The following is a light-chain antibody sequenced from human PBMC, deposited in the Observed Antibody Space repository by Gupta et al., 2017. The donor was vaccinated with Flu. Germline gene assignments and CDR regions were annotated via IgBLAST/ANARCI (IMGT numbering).Light chain of an antibody. Sequence: QPALAQPASVSGSPRQSSTISCTGTSSDVGSYNLVSWYQQHPGKAPKFMVYEDTKRPSGVSDRFSGSKSGNTASLTISGLQAEDEADYYCFSYASPTTYVFGTGTKVTVL. CDR1: SSDVGSYNL. J-gene: IGLJ1*01. CDR2: EDT. V-gene: IGLV2-23*01. CDR3: FSYASPTTYV.